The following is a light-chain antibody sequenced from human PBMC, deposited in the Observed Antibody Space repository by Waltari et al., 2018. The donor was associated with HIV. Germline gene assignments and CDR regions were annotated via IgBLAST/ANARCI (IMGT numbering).Light chain of an antibody. CDR2: DVS. Sequence: QSALTQPASVSGSPGQSITISCTGTSSDVGGYNYVSWYQQHPGKAPKLMVYDVSNRLSGVLNRFSGSKSGNTASLTISGLQAEDESDYYCSSYTSSSTPHVVFGGGTKLTVL. CDR1: SSDVGGYNY. V-gene: IGLV2-14*01. CDR3: SSYTSSSTPHVV. J-gene: IGLJ2*01.